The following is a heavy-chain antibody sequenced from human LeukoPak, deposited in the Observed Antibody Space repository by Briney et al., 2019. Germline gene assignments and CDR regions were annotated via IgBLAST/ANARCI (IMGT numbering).Heavy chain of an antibody. CDR3: ARERRGSSNTAMVMVEFDY. CDR1: GDSVSSNSAA. CDR2: TYYRSKWYN. D-gene: IGHD5-18*01. J-gene: IGHJ4*02. Sequence: SQTLSLTCAISGDSVSSNSAAWNWIRQSPSRGLEWLGRTYYRSKWYNDYAVSVKSRITINPDTSKNQFSLQLNSVTPEDTAVYYCARERRGSSNTAMVMVEFDYWGQGTLVTVSS. V-gene: IGHV6-1*01.